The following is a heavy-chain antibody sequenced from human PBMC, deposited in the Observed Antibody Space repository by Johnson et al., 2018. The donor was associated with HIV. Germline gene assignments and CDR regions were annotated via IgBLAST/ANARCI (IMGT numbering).Heavy chain of an antibody. CDR3: ARSYSTDALDV. Sequence: QVQLVESGGGLVKPGGSLRLSCAASGLTFTDYYISWIRQAPGKGLEWISYVNRGNAMYYADSVKGRFAISRDNVKNSIYLQLNSLKVEDTAVYYCARSYSTDALDVWGQGTMVTVSS. CDR1: GLTFTDYY. CDR2: VNRGNAM. V-gene: IGHV3-11*04. D-gene: IGHD3-10*01. J-gene: IGHJ3*01.